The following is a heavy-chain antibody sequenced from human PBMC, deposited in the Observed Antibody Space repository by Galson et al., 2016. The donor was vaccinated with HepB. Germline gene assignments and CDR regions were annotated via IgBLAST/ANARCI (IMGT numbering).Heavy chain of an antibody. D-gene: IGHD1-26*01. CDR2: ICGGCDDI. Sequence: SLRLSCAASGFTFKTHGLMWVRQAPGKGLEWVSTICGGCDDIHYADSVKDRFIISRDDSKSMLFLHMNSLRVEDTAVYYCAKDPSQWEDSTVEYWGPGTVVTVSS. J-gene: IGHJ4*02. V-gene: IGHV3-23*01. CDR3: AKDPSQWEDSTVEY. CDR1: GFTFKTHG.